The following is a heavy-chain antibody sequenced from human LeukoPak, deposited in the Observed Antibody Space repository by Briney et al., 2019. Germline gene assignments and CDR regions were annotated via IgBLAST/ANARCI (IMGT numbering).Heavy chain of an antibody. V-gene: IGHV3-30*03. CDR3: ARDSPLLWFGEPGTLSPGMDV. D-gene: IGHD3-10*01. Sequence: GRSLRLSCAASGFTFSSYGMHWVRQAPGKGLEWVAVISYDGSNKYYADSVKGRFTISRDNAKNSLYLQMNSLRAEDAAVYYCARDSPLLWFGEPGTLSPGMDVWGQGTTVTVSS. J-gene: IGHJ6*02. CDR1: GFTFSSYG. CDR2: ISYDGSNK.